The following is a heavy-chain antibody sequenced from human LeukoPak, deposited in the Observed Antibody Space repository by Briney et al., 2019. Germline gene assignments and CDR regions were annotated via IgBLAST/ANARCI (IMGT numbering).Heavy chain of an antibody. CDR1: GFTFSSYS. Sequence: GGSLRLSCAASGFTFSSYSMNWVRQAPGKGLEWVSSISSSSSYIYYADSVKGRFTISRDNAKNSLYLQMNSLRSEDTAVYYCARDLDTAMVPLDYWGQGTPVTVSS. D-gene: IGHD5-18*01. V-gene: IGHV3-21*04. CDR2: ISSSSSYI. J-gene: IGHJ4*02. CDR3: ARDLDTAMVPLDY.